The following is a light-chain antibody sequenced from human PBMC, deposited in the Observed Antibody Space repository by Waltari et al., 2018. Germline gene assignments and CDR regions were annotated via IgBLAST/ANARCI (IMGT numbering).Light chain of an antibody. CDR2: KVS. V-gene: IGKV2-30*02. J-gene: IGKJ1*01. CDR1: QSLVHSDGNTY. CDR3: MQGTHWWT. Sequence: DVVMTQSPLSLPVTLGQPASISCRSSQSLVHSDGNTYLNWFHQRPGQSPRRLIYKVSNRDSGVPDRFSGSGSGTDFTLKISRVEAEDVGFYYCMQGTHWWTFGQGTKEEIK.